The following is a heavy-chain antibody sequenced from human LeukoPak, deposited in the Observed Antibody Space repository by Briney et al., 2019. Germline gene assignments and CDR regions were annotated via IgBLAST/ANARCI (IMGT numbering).Heavy chain of an antibody. CDR3: ASSPFCGGDCFTGAFDI. D-gene: IGHD2-21*02. J-gene: IGHJ3*02. Sequence: GGSLRLSCAASGFTFRSYWMHWVRQAPGKGLVWVSRINDDGSGTSYADSVKGRFTISRENAKNTLYLQMNSLRAEDTAVYYCASSPFCGGDCFTGAFDIWGHGTMVTVSS. V-gene: IGHV3-74*01. CDR1: GFTFRSYW. CDR2: INDDGSGT.